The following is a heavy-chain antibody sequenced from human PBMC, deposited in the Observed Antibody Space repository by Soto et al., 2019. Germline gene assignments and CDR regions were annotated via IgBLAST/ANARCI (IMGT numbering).Heavy chain of an antibody. CDR2: ISAYNGNT. CDR3: ARSRGGPARYSSSYFGMDV. CDR1: GYTFTSYG. Sequence: QVQLVQSGAEVKKPGASVKVSCKASGYTFTSYGISWVRQAPGQGLEWMGWISAYNGNTNYAQKLQGRVTMTTDKSTSTEYMELRSLRSDDTAVYYCARSRGGPARYSSSYFGMDVWGQGTTVTVSS. D-gene: IGHD2-15*01. V-gene: IGHV1-18*04. J-gene: IGHJ6*02.